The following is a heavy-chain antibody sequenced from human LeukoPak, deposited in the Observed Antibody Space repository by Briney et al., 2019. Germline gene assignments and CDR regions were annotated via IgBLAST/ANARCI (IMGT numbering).Heavy chain of an antibody. Sequence: ASVKVSCKASGYTFTGYYMHWVRQTPGQGLEWMGWINPNSGGTNYAQKFQGRVTMTRDTSISTAYMELSRLRSDDTAVYYCARGLEGTYVDTAMVILGYWGQGTLVTVSS. D-gene: IGHD5-18*01. V-gene: IGHV1-2*02. J-gene: IGHJ4*02. CDR1: GYTFTGYY. CDR2: INPNSGGT. CDR3: ARGLEGTYVDTAMVILGY.